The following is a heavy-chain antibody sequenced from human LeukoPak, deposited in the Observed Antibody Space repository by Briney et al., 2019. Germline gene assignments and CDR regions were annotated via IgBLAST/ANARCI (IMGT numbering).Heavy chain of an antibody. D-gene: IGHD1-1*01. J-gene: IGHJ6*03. CDR3: ARVKMSRDNVYYYYYLDV. CDR2: ILYSGST. V-gene: IGHV4-59*01. CDR1: GGSISPYY. Sequence: PSETLCLTCTVSGGSISPYYWNWIRQPPGKGLEWIGHILYSGSTTYNPSLKSRVTISIDKSKNQFSLNLTSVTAADTAVYYCARVKMSRDNVYYYYYLDVWGKETTVTVSS.